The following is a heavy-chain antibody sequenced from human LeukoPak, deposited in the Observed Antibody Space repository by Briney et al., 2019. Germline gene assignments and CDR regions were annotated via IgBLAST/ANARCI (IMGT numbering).Heavy chain of an antibody. J-gene: IGHJ4*02. Sequence: GGSLRLSCAASGFTFSSYWMSWVRQAPGKGLEWVANIKQDGSEKYYVDSVKGRFTISRDNAKNTLYLQMNSLRAEDTAVYYCAKDLRYYGSGSYYNPGDYWGQGTLVTVSS. D-gene: IGHD3-10*01. CDR2: IKQDGSEK. CDR3: AKDLRYYGSGSYYNPGDY. V-gene: IGHV3-7*03. CDR1: GFTFSSYW.